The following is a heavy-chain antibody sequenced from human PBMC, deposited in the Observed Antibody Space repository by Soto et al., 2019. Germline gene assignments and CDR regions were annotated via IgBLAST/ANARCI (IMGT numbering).Heavy chain of an antibody. Sequence: SETLSLTCIVSGGSIRRSYSFWTWVRQGPGKGLEWIAYISDSGRTDYNPSLKSRATISIDTSKNVFFLNLSSVTAADTAVYFCARVLIPPAPLESSFDYGGRESLFTVSS. D-gene: IGHD2-21*01. CDR1: GGSIRRSYSF. CDR2: ISDSGRT. V-gene: IGHV4-31*03. CDR3: ARVLIPPAPLESSFDY. J-gene: IGHJ4*02.